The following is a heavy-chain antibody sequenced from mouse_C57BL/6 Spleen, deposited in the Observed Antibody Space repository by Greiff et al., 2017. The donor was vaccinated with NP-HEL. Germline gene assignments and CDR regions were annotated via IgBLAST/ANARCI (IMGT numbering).Heavy chain of an antibody. CDR3: ARRGGYYAMDY. CDR2: INPGSGGT. V-gene: IGHV1-54*01. CDR1: GYAFTNYL. Sequence: VQLQQSGAELVRPGTSVKVSCKASGYAFTNYLIEWVKQRPGQGLEWIGVINPGSGGTNYNEKFKGKATLTADKSSSTAYMQLSSLTSEDSAVYFCARRGGYYAMDYWGQRTSVTVSS. J-gene: IGHJ4*01.